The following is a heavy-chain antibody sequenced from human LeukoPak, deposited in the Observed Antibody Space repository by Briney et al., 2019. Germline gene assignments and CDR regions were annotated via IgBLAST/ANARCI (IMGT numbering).Heavy chain of an antibody. CDR2: IYSGGST. J-gene: IGHJ1*01. CDR3: ARGGDIVVVPAAMIFQH. CDR1: GFTFSSYA. Sequence: GGSLRLSCAASGFTFSSYAMSWVRQAPGKGLEWVSVIYSGGSTYYADSVKGRFTISRDNSKNTLYLQMNSLRAEDTAVYYCARGGDIVVVPAAMIFQHWGQGTLVTVSS. D-gene: IGHD2-2*01. V-gene: IGHV3-53*01.